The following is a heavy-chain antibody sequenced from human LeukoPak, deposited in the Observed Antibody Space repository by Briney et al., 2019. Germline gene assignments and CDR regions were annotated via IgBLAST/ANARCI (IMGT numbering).Heavy chain of an antibody. CDR1: GGSISSHY. Sequence: PSETLSLTCTVSGGSISSHYWSWIRQPPGKGLEWIGYIYYSGSTNYNPSLKSRVTISVDTSKNQFSLKLSSVTAAYTAVYYRARGGASPPYYYYYYMDVWGKGTTVTVSS. V-gene: IGHV4-59*11. D-gene: IGHD3-16*01. CDR2: IYYSGST. J-gene: IGHJ6*03. CDR3: ARGGASPPYYYYYYMDV.